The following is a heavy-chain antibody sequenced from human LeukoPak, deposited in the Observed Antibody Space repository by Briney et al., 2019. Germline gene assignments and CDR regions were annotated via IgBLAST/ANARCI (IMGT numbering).Heavy chain of an antibody. CDR3: ARDDPSYRTGRYFDY. D-gene: IGHD1-26*01. CDR1: GYIFTSYN. V-gene: IGHV1-46*01. Sequence: ASVKVSCKASGYIFTSYNMYWVRQAPGQGLEWMGIINPSGGSTSYAQKFQGRVTMTRDMSTSTVYMELSSLRSEDTAVYYCARDDPSYRTGRYFDYWGQGTLVTVSS. CDR2: INPSGGST. J-gene: IGHJ4*02.